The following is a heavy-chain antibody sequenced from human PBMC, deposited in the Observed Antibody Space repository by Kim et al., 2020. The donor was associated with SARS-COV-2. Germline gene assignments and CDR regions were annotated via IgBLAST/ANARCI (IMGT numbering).Heavy chain of an antibody. CDR2: INTNTGNP. Sequence: ASVKVSCKASGYTFTSYAMNWVRQAPGQGLEWMGWINTNTGNPTYAQGFTGRFVFSLDTSVSTAYLQISSLKAEDTAVYYCAREGGGSCYSCYYYYYGMDVWGQGTTVTVSS. D-gene: IGHD2-15*01. CDR3: AREGGGSCYSCYYYYYGMDV. J-gene: IGHJ6*02. V-gene: IGHV7-4-1*02. CDR1: GYTFTSYA.